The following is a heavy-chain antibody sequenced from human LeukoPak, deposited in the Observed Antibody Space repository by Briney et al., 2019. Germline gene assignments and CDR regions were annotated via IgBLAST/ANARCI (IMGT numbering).Heavy chain of an antibody. CDR1: GGTFSSYA. V-gene: IGHV1-69*06. Sequence: ASVKVSCKASGGTFSSYAISWVRQAPGQGLEWMGRIIPIFGTANYAQKFQGRVTITADKSTSTAYMELSSLRSEDTAVYYCARGVVPAAIPRAFDPWGQGTLVTVSS. J-gene: IGHJ5*02. D-gene: IGHD2-2*02. CDR3: ARGVVPAAIPRAFDP. CDR2: IIPIFGTA.